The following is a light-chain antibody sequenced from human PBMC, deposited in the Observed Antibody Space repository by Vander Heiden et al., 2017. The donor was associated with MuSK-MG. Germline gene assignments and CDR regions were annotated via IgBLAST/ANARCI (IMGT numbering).Light chain of an antibody. J-gene: IGLJ2*01. Sequence: QSVLTQPPSASGTPGQRVTISCSGSSSNIGSNTVNWYQQLPGTAPKLLIYRNNHRPSGVPDRFSGSKSGTSGSLAISGLQSEDEADYYCAAWDDNLNGVVFGGGTKLTVL. V-gene: IGLV1-44*01. CDR2: RNN. CDR3: AAWDDNLNGVV. CDR1: SSNIGSNT.